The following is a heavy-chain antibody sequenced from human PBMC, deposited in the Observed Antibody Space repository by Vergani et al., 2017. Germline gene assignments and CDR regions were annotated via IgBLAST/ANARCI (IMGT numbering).Heavy chain of an antibody. CDR3: ASGRRSYYFDY. CDR1: GFTFSSYA. CDR2: ISYDGSNK. D-gene: IGHD5-24*01. J-gene: IGHJ4*02. Sequence: QVQLVESGGGVVQPGRSLRLSCAASGFTFSSYAMHWVRQAPGKGLEWVAVISYDGSNKYYADSVKGRFTISRDNSKNTLYLQMNSLRAEDTAVYYCASGRRSYYFDYWGQGTLVTVSS. V-gene: IGHV3-30*01.